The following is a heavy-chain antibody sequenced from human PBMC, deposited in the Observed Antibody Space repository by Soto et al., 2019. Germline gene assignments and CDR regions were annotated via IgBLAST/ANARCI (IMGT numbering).Heavy chain of an antibody. CDR2: INSDGTST. J-gene: IGHJ6*02. CDR3: ARGRYYGMDV. Sequence: EVQLVESGGGLVQPGGSLRLPCAGSGFTFNTYWIHWVRQAPGKGLVWVSGINSDGTSTRYADSVKGRFTISRDNAKNTLYLQMNSLRTEGTAVYYCARGRYYGMDVWGQGTTVTVSS. CDR1: GFTFNTYW. V-gene: IGHV3-74*01.